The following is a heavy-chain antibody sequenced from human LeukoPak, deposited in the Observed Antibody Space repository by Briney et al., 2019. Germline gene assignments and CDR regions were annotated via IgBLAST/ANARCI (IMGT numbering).Heavy chain of an antibody. D-gene: IGHD5-18*01. Sequence: GGSLRLSCAASGFIFSDYYMSWIRQAPGKGLEWVSLISWDGGSTYYADSVKGRFTISRDNSKNSLYLQMNSLRTEDTALYYCAKAQGYSYDAAHFDYWGQGTLVTVSS. J-gene: IGHJ4*02. CDR3: AKAQGYSYDAAHFDY. CDR2: ISWDGGST. CDR1: GFIFSDYY. V-gene: IGHV3-43*01.